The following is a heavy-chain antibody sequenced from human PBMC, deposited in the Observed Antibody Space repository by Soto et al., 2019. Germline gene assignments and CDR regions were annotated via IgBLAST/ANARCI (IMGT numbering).Heavy chain of an antibody. CDR1: GYTFSNYG. D-gene: IGHD2-2*01. CDR2: ISLYSDDT. CDR3: ARVVPGAEAWFGP. V-gene: IGHV1-18*01. Sequence: GASVKVSCKTSGYTFSNYGITWVRQAPGQPLEWLGWISLYSDDTNYAQKFQGRVSMTTDTSTTTAYMELRSLRSDDTAVYYCARVVPGAEAWFGPWGQGTLVTVSP. J-gene: IGHJ5*02.